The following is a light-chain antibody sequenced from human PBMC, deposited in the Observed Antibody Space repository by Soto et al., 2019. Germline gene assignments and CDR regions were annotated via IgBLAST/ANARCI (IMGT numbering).Light chain of an antibody. CDR2: STS. Sequence: EIVLTQSPGTLSLSPGETATLSCRASQSLSTDDFAWYQQKPSQAPRLLIYSTSRRISGVPDRFSASGSGTDFTLTISRLEPGDFAVYYCQKYDNLPCTFGQGTKLEI. V-gene: IGKV3-20*01. J-gene: IGKJ2*02. CDR1: QSLSTDD. CDR3: QKYDNLPCT.